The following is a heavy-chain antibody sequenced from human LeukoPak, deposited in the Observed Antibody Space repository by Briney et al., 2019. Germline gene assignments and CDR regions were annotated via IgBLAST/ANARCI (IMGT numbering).Heavy chain of an antibody. D-gene: IGHD1-26*01. Sequence: GSSVKVSCKASGGTFSSYAISWVRQAPGQGLELMGGIIPIFGTANYAQKFQGRVTITADESTSTAYMELSSLRSEDTAVYYCARDRYSGSYWGYYFDYWGQGTLVTVSS. V-gene: IGHV1-69*01. CDR1: GGTFSSYA. CDR2: IIPIFGTA. CDR3: ARDRYSGSYWGYYFDY. J-gene: IGHJ4*02.